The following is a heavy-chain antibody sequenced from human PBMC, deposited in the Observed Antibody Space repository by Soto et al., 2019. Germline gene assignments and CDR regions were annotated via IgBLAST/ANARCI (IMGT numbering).Heavy chain of an antibody. V-gene: IGHV4-59*01. Sequence: SETLSLTCTVSGGSIGSYYWNWIRQPPGKGLEWIGYIYYSGSSNYNPSLKSRVSVSVDTSKNQFSLKLSSVTAADTAVYYCARETYGDYATFDYWGQGTLVTFSS. CDR1: GGSIGSYY. J-gene: IGHJ4*02. CDR2: IYYSGSS. CDR3: ARETYGDYATFDY. D-gene: IGHD4-17*01.